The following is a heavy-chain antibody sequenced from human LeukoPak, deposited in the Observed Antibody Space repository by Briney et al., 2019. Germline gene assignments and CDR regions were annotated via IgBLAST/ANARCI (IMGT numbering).Heavy chain of an antibody. D-gene: IGHD6-13*01. Sequence: ASVKVSCKASGYTFTGYYIHWVRQAPGQGLEWMGWINPNSGGTNYAQKFQGRVTMTRDTSISTAYMELSRLRSDDTAVYYCARERAAGGLIRFDYWGQGTLVTVSS. CDR1: GYTFTGYY. J-gene: IGHJ4*02. V-gene: IGHV1-2*02. CDR2: INPNSGGT. CDR3: ARERAAGGLIRFDY.